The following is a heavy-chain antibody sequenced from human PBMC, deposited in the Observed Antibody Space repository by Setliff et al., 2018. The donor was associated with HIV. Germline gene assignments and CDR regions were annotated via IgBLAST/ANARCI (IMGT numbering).Heavy chain of an antibody. J-gene: IGHJ4*02. CDR2: ISYTGGT. CDR3: ARGHEWLRN. CDR1: GDSIRNDY. D-gene: IGHD5-12*01. Sequence: SETLSLTCTVSGDSIRNDYWTWIRQSPEKGLEWIAYISYTGGTNYNPSLKSRVTLSLDASKNQISLELRSVIAADTAMYYCARGHEWLRNWGQGTLVTVSS. V-gene: IGHV4-59*01.